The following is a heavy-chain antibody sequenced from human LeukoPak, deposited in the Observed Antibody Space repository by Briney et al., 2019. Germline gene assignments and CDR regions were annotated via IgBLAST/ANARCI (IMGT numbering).Heavy chain of an antibody. Sequence: GGSLRLSCAVSGFTFRSYWMSWVRQAPGKGLEWVSVIYVGGTTYYADSVKGRFSISRDNSKNTLHLQMNSLRAEDTAVYFCARDVRNYYGLDVWGQGTAVTVSS. CDR1: GFTFRSYW. CDR2: IYVGGTT. V-gene: IGHV3-53*01. J-gene: IGHJ6*02. D-gene: IGHD1-14*01. CDR3: ARDVRNYYGLDV.